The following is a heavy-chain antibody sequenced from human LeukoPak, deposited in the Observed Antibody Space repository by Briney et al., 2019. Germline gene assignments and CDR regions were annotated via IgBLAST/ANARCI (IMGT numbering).Heavy chain of an antibody. V-gene: IGHV4-59*01. Sequence: SETLSLTCTVSGGSISSYYWSWIRQPPAKGLEWIGYIYYSGSTNYNPSLKSRVTISVDTSKNQFSLKLSSVTAADTAVYYCARGHDSSGYYYWGQGTLVTVSS. J-gene: IGHJ4*02. D-gene: IGHD3-22*01. CDR1: GGSISSYY. CDR3: ARGHDSSGYYY. CDR2: IYYSGST.